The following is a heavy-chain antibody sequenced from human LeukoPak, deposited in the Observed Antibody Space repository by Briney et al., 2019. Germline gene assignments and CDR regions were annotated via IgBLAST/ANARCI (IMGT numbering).Heavy chain of an antibody. J-gene: IGHJ4*02. CDR3: AKDYGYSSSWYDY. D-gene: IGHD6-13*01. Sequence: GGSLRLSCEASGFTFDDYGMPWVRQAPGKGLEWVSTISWNSASVGYVDSVKGRFTISRDNAKKTLYLQMNSLRPEDTALYYCAKDYGYSSSWYDYWGQGTLVTVSS. V-gene: IGHV3-9*01. CDR2: ISWNSASV. CDR1: GFTFDDYG.